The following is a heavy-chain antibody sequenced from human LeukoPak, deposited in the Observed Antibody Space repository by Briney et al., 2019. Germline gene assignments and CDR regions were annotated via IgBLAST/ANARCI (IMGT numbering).Heavy chain of an antibody. J-gene: IGHJ6*03. CDR3: ARGWTDYYGSGSNRGYMDV. CDR1: GGSISSYY. Sequence: SETLSLTCTVSGGSISSYYWSWIRQPPGKGLEWIGYIYYSGSTNYNPSLKSRVTTSVDTSKNQFSLKLSSVTAADTAVYYCARGWTDYYGSGSNRGYMDVWGKGTTVTISS. D-gene: IGHD3-10*01. V-gene: IGHV4-59*01. CDR2: IYYSGST.